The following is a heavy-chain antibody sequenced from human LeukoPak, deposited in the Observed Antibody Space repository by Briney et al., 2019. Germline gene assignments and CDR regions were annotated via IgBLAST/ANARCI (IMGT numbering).Heavy chain of an antibody. CDR3: ARSLREYYYDSSGSTDYYYYYGMDV. D-gene: IGHD3-22*01. V-gene: IGHV7-4-1*02. J-gene: IGHJ6*02. CDR2: ISTNTGNP. CDR1: GYTFTSYA. Sequence: ASVKVSCKASGYTFTSYAMNWVRQAPGQGLEWMGWISTNTGNPTYVQGFTGRFVFSLDTSVSTAYLQISSLKAEDTAVYYCARSLREYYYDSSGSTDYYYYYGMDVWGQGTTVTVSS.